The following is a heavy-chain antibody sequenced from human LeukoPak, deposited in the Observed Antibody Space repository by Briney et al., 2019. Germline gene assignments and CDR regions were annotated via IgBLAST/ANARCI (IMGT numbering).Heavy chain of an antibody. D-gene: IGHD6-13*01. CDR1: GFAFISYG. J-gene: IGHJ6*03. CDR3: AKDHSSSSFEYMDV. CDR2: IRYDGSNK. Sequence: GGSLRLSCAASGFAFISYGMHWVRQVPGKGLDWVAFIRYDGSNKYYADSVKGRFTISRDNSKNTLYPQMNSLRAEDTAVYYCAKDHSSSSFEYMDVWGKGTTVAVSS. V-gene: IGHV3-30*02.